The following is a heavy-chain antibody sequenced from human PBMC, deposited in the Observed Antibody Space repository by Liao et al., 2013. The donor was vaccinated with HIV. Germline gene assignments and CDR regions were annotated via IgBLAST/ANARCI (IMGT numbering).Heavy chain of an antibody. Sequence: QVQLQQWGAGLLKPSETLSLTCAVYGGSFSGYYWSWIRQSPGKGLEWIGEINHSGNTNYNPSLKSRVTISVDTSKNQFSLKLTSVTAADTAVYYCARDRGDFWSGHDAFDIWGQGTMVTVSS. D-gene: IGHD3-3*01. V-gene: IGHV4-34*02. CDR2: INHSGNT. CDR1: GGSFSGYY. J-gene: IGHJ3*02. CDR3: ARDRGDFWSGHDAFDI.